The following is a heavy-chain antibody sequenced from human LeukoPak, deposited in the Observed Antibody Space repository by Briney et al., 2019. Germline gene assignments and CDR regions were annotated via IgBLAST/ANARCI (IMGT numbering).Heavy chain of an antibody. J-gene: IGHJ4*02. D-gene: IGHD7-27*01. CDR3: ARDPGARRGYYFDY. Sequence: SETLSLTCTASGGAVSRDSYFWSWIRQPPGRGLEWVGYIYYSGSTNYNPSHKSRVTISVDTSKNQFSLKLSSVTAADTAVYYCARDPGARRGYYFDYWGQGTLVTVSS. CDR1: GGAVSRDSYF. V-gene: IGHV4-61*01. CDR2: IYYSGST.